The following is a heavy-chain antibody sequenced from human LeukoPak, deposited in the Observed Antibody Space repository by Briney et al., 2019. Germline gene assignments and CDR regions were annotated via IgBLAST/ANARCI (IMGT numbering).Heavy chain of an antibody. CDR2: INPNSGGT. CDR3: ATFTYYYDSSGYYPFDY. CDR1: GYTFTGYY. J-gene: IGHJ4*02. V-gene: IGHV1-2*06. Sequence: ASVKVSYKASGYTFTGYYMHWVRQAPGQGLEWMGRINPNSGGTNYAQKFQGRVTMTRDTSISTAYMELSRLRSDDTAVYYCATFTYYYDSSGYYPFDYWGQGTLVTVSS. D-gene: IGHD3-22*01.